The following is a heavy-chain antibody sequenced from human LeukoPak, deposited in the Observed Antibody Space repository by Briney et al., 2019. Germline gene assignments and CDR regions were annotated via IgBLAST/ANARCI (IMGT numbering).Heavy chain of an antibody. J-gene: IGHJ4*02. V-gene: IGHV3-23*01. CDR3: ARALYYFDY. CDR1: GFTFSTYA. CDR2: ISGSGGST. Sequence: GGSLRLSCAASGFTFSTYAMSWVRQAPGKGLEWVSAISGSGGSTYYADSVKGRFTISRDNSKNTLYLQMNSLRAEDTAVYHCARALYYFDYWGQGTLVTVST.